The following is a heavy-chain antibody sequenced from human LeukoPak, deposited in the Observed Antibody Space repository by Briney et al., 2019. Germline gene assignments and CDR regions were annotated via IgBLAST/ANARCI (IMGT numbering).Heavy chain of an antibody. CDR1: GGSISSGDYY. Sequence: SETLSLTCTVSGGSISSGDYYWSWIRQPPGKGLEWIGYIYYSGSTHYNPSLKSRVTISVDTSKNQFSLKLSSVTAADTAVYYCASYGDYDAFDIWGQGTMVTVSS. V-gene: IGHV4-30-4*01. J-gene: IGHJ3*02. CDR2: IYYSGST. CDR3: ASYGDYDAFDI. D-gene: IGHD4-17*01.